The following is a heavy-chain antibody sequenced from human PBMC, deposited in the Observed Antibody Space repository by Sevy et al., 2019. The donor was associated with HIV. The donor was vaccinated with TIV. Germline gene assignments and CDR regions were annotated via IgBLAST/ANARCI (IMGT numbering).Heavy chain of an antibody. V-gene: IGHV3-21*06. CDR3: ARGDYYGSLYYFDQ. CDR2: ISSHSSYI. CDR1: GFTFNYYF. D-gene: IGHD3-10*01. Sequence: GGSLRLSCAASGFTFNYYFMNWVRQAPGKGLGWVSYISSHSSYIHYADSVKGRFTISRDNAKNSLYLQMNSLRAEDTAVYYCARGDYYGSLYYFDQWGQGTLVTVSS. J-gene: IGHJ4*02.